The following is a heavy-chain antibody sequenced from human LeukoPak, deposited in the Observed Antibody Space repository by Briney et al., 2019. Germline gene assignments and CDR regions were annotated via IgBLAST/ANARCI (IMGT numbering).Heavy chain of an antibody. CDR2: ITQGGSEK. J-gene: IGHJ3*02. D-gene: IGHD3-10*01. CDR1: GFTLSNRW. V-gene: IGHV3-7*01. Sequence: GGSLRLSCEASGFTLSNRWMTWVRQAPGKGLEWVATITQGGSEKFYVDSVKGRFTISGDNAKNSLYLQMNSLRAEDTAVYYCARWGLFDAFDIWGQGTMVTVSS. CDR3: ARWGLFDAFDI.